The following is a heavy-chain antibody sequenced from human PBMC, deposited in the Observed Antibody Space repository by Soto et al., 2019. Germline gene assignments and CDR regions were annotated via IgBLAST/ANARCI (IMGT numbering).Heavy chain of an antibody. CDR1: GGTISGYY. Sequence: PXETLYLTCSVSGGTISGYYWTWIRQPAGKGLEWIGRIYSSGNTKYNPSLQSRVTMSLDTSNNQFSLRLTSVTAADTAVYYCARGQRFSGWFDPWGQGTLVTVSS. V-gene: IGHV4-4*07. CDR2: IYSSGNT. CDR3: ARGQRFSGWFDP. J-gene: IGHJ5*02. D-gene: IGHD3-3*01.